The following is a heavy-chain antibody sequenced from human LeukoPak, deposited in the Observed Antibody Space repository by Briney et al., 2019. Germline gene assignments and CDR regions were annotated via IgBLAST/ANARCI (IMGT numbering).Heavy chain of an antibody. J-gene: IGHJ3*02. V-gene: IGHV3-23*01. CDR2: ISGSGDAT. CDR1: GFTFSSYA. Sequence: GGSLRLSCAASGFTFSSYAMSWVRQAPGKGLEWVSAISGSGDATYYADSVKGRFTISRDNSKNTLYLQMNSLRAEDTAVYYCARIEWERLGRAFDIWGQGTMVTVSS. CDR3: ARIEWERLGRAFDI. D-gene: IGHD1-26*01.